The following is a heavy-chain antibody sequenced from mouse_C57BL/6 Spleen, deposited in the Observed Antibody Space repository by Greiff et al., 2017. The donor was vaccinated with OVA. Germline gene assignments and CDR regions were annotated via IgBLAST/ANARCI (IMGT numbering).Heavy chain of an antibody. J-gene: IGHJ1*03. Sequence: VQLQQSGPELVKPGASVKISCKASGYAFSSSWMNWVKQRPGKGLEWIGRIYPGDGDTNYNGKFKGKATLTADKSSSTAYMQLSSLTSEDSAVYFCARDYYGNWYFDVWGTGTTVTVSS. CDR3: ARDYYGNWYFDV. D-gene: IGHD2-1*01. V-gene: IGHV1-82*01. CDR1: GYAFSSSW. CDR2: IYPGDGDT.